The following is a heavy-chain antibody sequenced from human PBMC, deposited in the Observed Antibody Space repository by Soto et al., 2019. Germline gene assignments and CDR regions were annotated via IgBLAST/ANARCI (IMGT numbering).Heavy chain of an antibody. J-gene: IGHJ1*01. V-gene: IGHV4-34*01. CDR2: LSRSRGT. CDR1: GESFGNYF. CDR3: ATDRRNH. Sequence: SETLSLTCAVSGESFGNYFWNWIRQHPGKGLEWIGELSRSRGTNYNPTLQSRVSISGDPSKNQFSLNLPSVTAAATAVYYCATDRRNHWGQGTLVTASS.